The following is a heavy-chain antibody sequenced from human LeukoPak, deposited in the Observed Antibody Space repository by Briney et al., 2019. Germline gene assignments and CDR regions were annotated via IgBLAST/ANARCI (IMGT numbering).Heavy chain of an antibody. CDR2: INWNGDST. CDR1: GFTFDDYG. J-gene: IGHJ4*02. Sequence: GGSLRLSCAVSGFTFDDYGMSWVRQAPGKGLEWVSGINWNGDSTHYADSVKGRYTISRDNAKNSLYLQMNSLRAEDTALYYCTRQGRETPFDYWGQGTLVTVSS. V-gene: IGHV3-20*04. CDR3: TRQGRETPFDY.